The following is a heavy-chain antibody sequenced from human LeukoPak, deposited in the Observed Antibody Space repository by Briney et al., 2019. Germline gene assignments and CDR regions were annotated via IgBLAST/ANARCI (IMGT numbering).Heavy chain of an antibody. CDR1: GFTFSTYW. CDR3: ARDKVEGPTLFDY. V-gene: IGHV3-7*01. CDR2: IKQDGSEI. D-gene: IGHD2-15*01. Sequence: QPGRSLRLSCAASGFTFSTYWMSWVRQVPGKGLEWVANIKQDGSEIYYVDSVEGRFTISRDNAKNSLFLQMNNLRAEDTAIYYCARDKVEGPTLFDYWGQGTLVTVSS. J-gene: IGHJ4*02.